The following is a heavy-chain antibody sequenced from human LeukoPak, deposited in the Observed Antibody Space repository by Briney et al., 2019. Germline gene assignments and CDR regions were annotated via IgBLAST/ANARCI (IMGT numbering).Heavy chain of an antibody. V-gene: IGHV3-23*01. CDR2: IHHSGGAT. D-gene: IGHD2-15*01. CDR3: AKGGGGFNPSDS. J-gene: IGHJ4*02. Sequence: GGSLRLSCAASGFNFGAYAMNWVRQAPGKGLEWVSVIHHSGGATYYADSVKGRFTISRDNSKNTLYLQMNGLRVEDTAVYYCAKGGGGFNPSDSSGQGTLVTVSS. CDR1: GFNFGAYA.